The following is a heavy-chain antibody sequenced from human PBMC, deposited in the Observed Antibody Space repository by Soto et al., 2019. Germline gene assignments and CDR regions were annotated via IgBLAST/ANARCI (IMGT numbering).Heavy chain of an antibody. CDR2: IHPGESDT. J-gene: IGHJ6*04. CDR1: GYSFTTYW. V-gene: IGHV5-51*01. CDR3: ARHGPTYYSFYGMDV. Sequence: GESLKISCKSYGYSFTTYWIAWVRQMPGKGLEWMGSIHPGESDTRYSPSFQGQVTISADRPIPTAYLQWSSLKASDTAMNYCARHGPTYYSFYGMDVWGKGTRVTVPS. D-gene: IGHD3-10*01.